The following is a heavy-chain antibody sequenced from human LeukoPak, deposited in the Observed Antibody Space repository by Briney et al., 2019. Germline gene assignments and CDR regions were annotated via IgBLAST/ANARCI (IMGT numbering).Heavy chain of an antibody. J-gene: IGHJ2*01. D-gene: IGHD5-24*01. CDR1: GFTFSSYA. V-gene: IGHV3-30-3*01. CDR3: ARGSRRWLQTRWYFDL. CDR2: ISYDGSNK. Sequence: GGSLRLSCAASGFTFSSYAMHWVRQAPGKGLEWVAVISYDGSNKYYADSVKGRFTISRDNSKNTLYLQMNSLRAEDTAVYYCARGSRRWLQTRWYFDLWGRGTLVTVSS.